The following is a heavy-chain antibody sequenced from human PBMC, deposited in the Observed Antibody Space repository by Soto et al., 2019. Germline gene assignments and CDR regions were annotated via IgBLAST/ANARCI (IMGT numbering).Heavy chain of an antibody. J-gene: IGHJ3*02. Sequence: VQLQQWGVGLLKPSETLSLTCAVYGASLSGYDWSWVRQPPGKGLEWIGEINQSGGTNYDPSLKSRVAISMDTSKNQFSLRLSSVTAADTAIYYCARDPNANAFDIWGRGTMVTVSS. CDR2: INQSGGT. CDR1: GASLSGYD. CDR3: ARDPNANAFDI. V-gene: IGHV4-34*02.